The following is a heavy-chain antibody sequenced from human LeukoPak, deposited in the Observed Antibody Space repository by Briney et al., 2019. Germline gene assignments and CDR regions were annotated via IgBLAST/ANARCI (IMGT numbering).Heavy chain of an antibody. J-gene: IGHJ5*02. D-gene: IGHD2-2*01. V-gene: IGHV1-69*05. Sequence: GASVKVSCKASGGTFSSYAISWVRQAPGRGLEWMGGIIPIFGTANYAQKFQGRVTITTDESTSTAYMELSSLRSEDTAVYYCARGASHCSSTSCYVYWFDPWGQGTLVTVSS. CDR3: ARGASHCSSTSCYVYWFDP. CDR2: IIPIFGTA. CDR1: GGTFSSYA.